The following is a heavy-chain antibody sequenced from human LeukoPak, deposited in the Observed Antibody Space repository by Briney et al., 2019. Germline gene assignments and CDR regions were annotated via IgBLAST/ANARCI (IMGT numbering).Heavy chain of an antibody. CDR3: ARDKSAMVAASGMDV. CDR2: IIPILDIA. D-gene: IGHD2-15*01. J-gene: IGHJ6*02. V-gene: IGHV1-69*04. CDR1: EYTFTDYY. Sequence: SVKVSCKASEYTFTDYYMHWVRQAPGQGLEWMGRIIPILDIANYAQKFQGRVTITADKSTSTAYMELSSLRSEDTAVYYCARDKSAMVAASGMDVWGQGTTVTVSS.